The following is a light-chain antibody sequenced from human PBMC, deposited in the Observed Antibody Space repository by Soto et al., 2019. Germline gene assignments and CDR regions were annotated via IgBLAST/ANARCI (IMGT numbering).Light chain of an antibody. V-gene: IGLV2-14*01. CDR1: SSDVGGYNY. Sequence: QSALTQPASVSGSPGQSITISCTGTSSDVGGYNYVSWYQQHPGKAPKLMIYDVSNRPSGVSNRFSGSKSGNTASLTISGLQAEDHADYYCSSYTSSSTLLYVFGTGTKVTVL. CDR3: SSYTSSSTLLYV. J-gene: IGLJ1*01. CDR2: DVS.